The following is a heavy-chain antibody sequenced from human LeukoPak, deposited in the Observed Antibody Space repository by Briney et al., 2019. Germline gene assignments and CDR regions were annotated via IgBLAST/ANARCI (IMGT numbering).Heavy chain of an antibody. J-gene: IGHJ5*02. CDR2: IIPIFGTA. CDR3: AKRRQYDILTGYFSRDWFDP. Sequence: ASVKVSCKASGGTFSSYAISWVRQAPGQGLEWMGRIIPIFGTANYAQKFQGRVTITKDESTSTAYMELSSLRSEDTAVYYCAKRRQYDILTGYFSRDWFDPWGQGTLVTVSS. CDR1: GGTFSSYA. V-gene: IGHV1-69*05. D-gene: IGHD3-9*01.